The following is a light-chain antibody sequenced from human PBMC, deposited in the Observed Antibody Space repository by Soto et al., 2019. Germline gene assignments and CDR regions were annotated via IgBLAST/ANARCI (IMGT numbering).Light chain of an antibody. CDR3: ASWDDSLRGVV. V-gene: IGLV1-47*01. CDR1: SSNIGSNH. J-gene: IGLJ3*02. CDR2: RSN. Sequence: QSALPQPPSASGTPGQRVTISCSGSSSNIGSNHVYWYQQLPGAAPKLLISRSNRRPSGVPDRFSGSRSGTSASLAISGLRSEDEVDYYCASWDDSLRGVVFGGGTKLTVL.